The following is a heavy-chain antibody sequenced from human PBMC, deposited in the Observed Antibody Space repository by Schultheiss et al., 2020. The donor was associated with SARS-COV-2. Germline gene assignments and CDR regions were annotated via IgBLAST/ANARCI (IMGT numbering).Heavy chain of an antibody. J-gene: IGHJ3*01. CDR3: ARERDGYNSD. D-gene: IGHD5-24*01. CDR1: GFTFDDYA. Sequence: GGSLRLSCAASGFTFDDYAMHWVRQAPGKGLEWVSGISWNSGSIGYADSVKGRFTISRDNSKNTLYLQMNSLRAEDTAVYYCARERDGYNSDWGQGTMVTVSS. V-gene: IGHV3-9*01. CDR2: ISWNSGSI.